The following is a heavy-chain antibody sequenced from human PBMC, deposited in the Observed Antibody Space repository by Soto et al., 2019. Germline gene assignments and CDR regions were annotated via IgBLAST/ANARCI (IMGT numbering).Heavy chain of an antibody. J-gene: IGHJ6*02. CDR2: VGWNGGDI. V-gene: IGHV3-9*01. D-gene: IGHD2-2*01. CDR3: AKDRAVVVPVSTSYFHYYGLDV. CDR1: GFTLDDYT. Sequence: GGSLRLSCAASGFTLDDYTMHWVRQAPGKGLEWVAGVGWNGGDIVYADSVKGRFTVSRDNTKNSLYLEMNSLRTEDTAIYYCAKDRAVVVPVSTSYFHYYGLDVWGQGTTVTVSS.